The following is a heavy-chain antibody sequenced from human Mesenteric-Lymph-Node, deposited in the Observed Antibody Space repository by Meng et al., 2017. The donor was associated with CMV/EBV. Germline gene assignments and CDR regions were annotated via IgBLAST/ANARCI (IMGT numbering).Heavy chain of an antibody. CDR1: GYTFTNYW. Sequence: KVSCKGSGYTFTNYWIGWVRQMPGEGLEWMGIINPGDSNTIYSPSFEGQVTISVDKSISTAYLQWSGLRASDTATYYCARLKDCTTTSCPDYWGQGTLVTVSS. D-gene: IGHD2-2*01. CDR2: INPGDSNT. CDR3: ARLKDCTTTSCPDY. V-gene: IGHV5-51*01. J-gene: IGHJ4*02.